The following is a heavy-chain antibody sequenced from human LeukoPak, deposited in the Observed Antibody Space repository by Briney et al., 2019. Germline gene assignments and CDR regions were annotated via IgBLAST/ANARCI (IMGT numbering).Heavy chain of an antibody. CDR3: ARTALFDSSSWALSIPQYYYGMDV. CDR1: GYTFTGYY. Sequence: ASVEVSCKASGYTFTGYYMHWVRQAPGQGLEWMGWINPNSGGTNYAQKFQGRVTMTRDTSISTAYMELSRLRSDDTAVYYCARTALFDSSSWALSIPQYYYGMDVWGQGTTVTVSS. V-gene: IGHV1-2*02. D-gene: IGHD6-13*01. CDR2: INPNSGGT. J-gene: IGHJ6*02.